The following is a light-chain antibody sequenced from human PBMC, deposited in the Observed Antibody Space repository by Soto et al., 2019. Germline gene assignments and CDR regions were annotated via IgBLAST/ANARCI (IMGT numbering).Light chain of an antibody. J-gene: IGLJ3*02. CDR3: NSYAGNNNWV. CDR1: SSDVGGYNY. V-gene: IGLV2-8*01. CDR2: DVS. Sequence: QSALTQPPAASGSPGQSVAISCTGTSSDVGGYNYVSWYQQHPGKAPKVMIYDVSKRPSGVPDRFSGSKSGNTASLTVSGLQAEDEADYYCNSYAGNNNWVFGGGTQLTVL.